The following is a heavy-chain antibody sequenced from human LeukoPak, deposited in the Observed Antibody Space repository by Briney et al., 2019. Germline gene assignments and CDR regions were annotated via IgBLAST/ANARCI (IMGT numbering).Heavy chain of an antibody. Sequence: GGSLRLSCAASGFTFSNYGIHWVRQAPGKGLEWVALISCDAYIKYYADSVKGRFTVSRDNSKNTVYLQVNSLRTEDTAVYYCAKDAYFDTRGYPEYWGQGTLVTVSS. J-gene: IGHJ4*02. CDR2: ISCDAYIK. CDR1: GFTFSNYG. D-gene: IGHD3-22*01. V-gene: IGHV3-30*18. CDR3: AKDAYFDTRGYPEY.